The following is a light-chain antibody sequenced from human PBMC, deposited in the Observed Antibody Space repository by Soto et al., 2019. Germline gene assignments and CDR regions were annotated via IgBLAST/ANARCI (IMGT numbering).Light chain of an antibody. CDR2: AAS. CDR1: QAITDY. V-gene: IGKV1-27*01. J-gene: IGKJ1*01. Sequence: DIQMTQSPSSLSASVGDRVTITCRASQAITDYLAWYQQKPGQVPNLLIFAASTLQSGVPSRFSGSGSGTYFTLTITGLQPEDAATYYCQNYNSAPWTFGQGTKVDIK. CDR3: QNYNSAPWT.